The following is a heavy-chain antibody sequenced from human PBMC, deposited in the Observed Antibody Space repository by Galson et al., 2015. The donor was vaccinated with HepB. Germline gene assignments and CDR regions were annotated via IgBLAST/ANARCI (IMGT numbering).Heavy chain of an antibody. J-gene: IGHJ4*02. D-gene: IGHD3-10*01. CDR3: ARAPTYYYGSGSYYFDY. Sequence: SVKVSCKASGYTFXSYAMHWVRQAPGQRLEWMGWINAGNGNTKYSQKFQGRVTITRDTSASTAYMELSSLRSEDTAXYYCARAPTYYYGSGSYYFDYWGQGTLVTVSS. V-gene: IGHV1-3*01. CDR2: INAGNGNT. CDR1: GYTFXSYA.